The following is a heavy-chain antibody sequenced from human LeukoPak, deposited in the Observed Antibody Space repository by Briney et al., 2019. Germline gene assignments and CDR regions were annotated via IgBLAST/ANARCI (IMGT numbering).Heavy chain of an antibody. V-gene: IGHV3-33*01. Sequence: PGRSLRLSCAASGFTFSSYGMHWVRQAPGKGLEWVAVIWYDGSNKYYADSVKGRFTISRDSSKNTLYLQMNSLRAEDTAVYYCARTVYDLRGQRLIPGLDYWGQGTLVTVSS. CDR2: IWYDGSNK. D-gene: IGHD6-25*01. J-gene: IGHJ4*02. CDR3: ARTVYDLRGQRLIPGLDY. CDR1: GFTFSSYG.